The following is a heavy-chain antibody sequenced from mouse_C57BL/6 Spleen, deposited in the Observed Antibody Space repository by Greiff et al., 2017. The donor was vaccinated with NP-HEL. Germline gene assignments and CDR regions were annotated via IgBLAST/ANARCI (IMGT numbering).Heavy chain of an antibody. Sequence: EVKVEESGPGMVKPSQSLSLTCTVTGYSITSGYDWHWIRHFPGNKLEWMGYISYSGSTNYNPSLKSRISITHDTSKNHFFLKLNSVTTEDTATYYCAREGLRNAMDYWGQGTSVTVSS. CDR3: AREGLRNAMDY. J-gene: IGHJ4*01. D-gene: IGHD2-4*01. CDR1: GYSITSGYD. CDR2: ISYSGST. V-gene: IGHV3-1*01.